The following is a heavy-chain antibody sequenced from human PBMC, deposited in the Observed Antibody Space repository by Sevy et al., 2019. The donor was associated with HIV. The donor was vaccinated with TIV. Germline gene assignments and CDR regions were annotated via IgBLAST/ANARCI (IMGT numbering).Heavy chain of an antibody. CDR1: GFTFSSYG. J-gene: IGHJ4*02. V-gene: IGHV3-33*01. CDR3: AREGCSGGSCYFSLDY. Sequence: GGSLRLSCAASGFTFSSYGMHWVRQAPGKGLEWVAVIWYDGSNKYYADSVKGRFTISRDNSKNTLYLQMNSLRAEDTAVYDCAREGCSGGSCYFSLDYWGQGTLVTVSS. D-gene: IGHD2-15*01. CDR2: IWYDGSNK.